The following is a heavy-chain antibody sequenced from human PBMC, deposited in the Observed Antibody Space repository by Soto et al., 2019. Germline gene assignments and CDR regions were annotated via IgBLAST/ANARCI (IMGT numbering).Heavy chain of an antibody. D-gene: IGHD3-3*01. CDR2: SKSKTDGGTT. J-gene: IGHJ4*02. CDR1: GFTFSNAW. Sequence: EVQLVESGGGLVKPGGSLRLSCAASGFTFSNAWMSWVRQAPGKGLEWVGRSKSKTDGGTTDYAAPVKGRFTISRDDSKNTLYLQMNSLKTADTAVYYCTICGVDQTDDPLDFDYWCQGTLVTVSS. V-gene: IGHV3-15*01. CDR3: TICGVDQTDDPLDFDY.